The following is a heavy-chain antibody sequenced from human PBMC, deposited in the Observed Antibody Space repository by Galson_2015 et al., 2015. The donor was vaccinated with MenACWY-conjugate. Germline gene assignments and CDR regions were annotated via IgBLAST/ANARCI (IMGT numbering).Heavy chain of an antibody. V-gene: IGHV3-21*01. J-gene: IGHJ3*02. Sequence: SLRLSCAASGFTFSSYSMNWVRQAPGKGLEWVSPISSSSSYIYYADSVKGRFTISRDNAKNSLYLQMNSLRAEDTAVYYCARALCSGGSCYLPGAIDIWGQGTMVTVSS. CDR3: ARALCSGGSCYLPGAIDI. D-gene: IGHD2-15*01. CDR1: GFTFSSYS. CDR2: ISSSSSYI.